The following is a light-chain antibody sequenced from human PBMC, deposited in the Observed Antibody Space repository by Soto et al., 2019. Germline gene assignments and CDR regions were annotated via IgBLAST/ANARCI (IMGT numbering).Light chain of an antibody. CDR2: EVK. CDR1: SSAIGSYNR. V-gene: IGLV2-18*02. Sequence: QSALTQPPSVSGSPGQSVTISCTGTSSAIGSYNRVSWYQQPPGPTPKLMIYEVKVRPSGVPDRFSGSKSGNKASLTISGLQAEDEADYYCTSYTNSDTVVFGGGTKLTVL. J-gene: IGLJ3*02. CDR3: TSYTNSDTVV.